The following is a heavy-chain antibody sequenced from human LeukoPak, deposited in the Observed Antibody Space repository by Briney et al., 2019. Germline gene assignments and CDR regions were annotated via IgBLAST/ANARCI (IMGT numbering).Heavy chain of an antibody. D-gene: IGHD4-17*01. V-gene: IGHV4-39*07. CDR2: INHSGST. CDR1: GGSISSSSYY. Sequence: SETLSLTCTVSGGSISSSSYYWGWIRPPPGKGLEWIGEINHSGSTNYNPSLKSRVTILVDTSKNQFSLKLSSVTAADTAVYYCARGHSPVTTKVSYFQHWGQGTLVTVSS. J-gene: IGHJ1*01. CDR3: ARGHSPVTTKVSYFQH.